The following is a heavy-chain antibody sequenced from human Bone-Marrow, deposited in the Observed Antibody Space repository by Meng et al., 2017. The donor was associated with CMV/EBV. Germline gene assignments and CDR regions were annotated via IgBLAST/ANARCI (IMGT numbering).Heavy chain of an antibody. CDR2: IIPIFGTA. V-gene: IGHV1-69*05. Sequence: SVKVSCKASGGTFSSYAISWVRQAPGQGLEWMGGIIPIFGTANYAQKFQGRVTITTDESTSTAYMELSSLRSEDTAVYYCASCPLQAVDVFDIWGQGTMVTVSS. J-gene: IGHJ3*02. CDR1: GGTFSSYA. CDR3: ASCPLQAVDVFDI. D-gene: IGHD2-15*01.